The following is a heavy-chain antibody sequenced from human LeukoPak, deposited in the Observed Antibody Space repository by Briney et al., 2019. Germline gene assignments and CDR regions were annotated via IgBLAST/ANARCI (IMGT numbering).Heavy chain of an antibody. CDR2: IKLDGSEK. CDR3: ARDRSDILTGYNDAFDI. CDR1: GFTFSTYW. D-gene: IGHD3-9*01. J-gene: IGHJ3*02. Sequence: PGGSLRLSCAASGFTFSTYWMSWVRQAPGKGLEWVANIKLDGSEKYYVDSVKGRFTISRDNAKNSLYPQMNSLRAEDTAVYYCARDRSDILTGYNDAFDIWGQGTMVTVSS. V-gene: IGHV3-7*01.